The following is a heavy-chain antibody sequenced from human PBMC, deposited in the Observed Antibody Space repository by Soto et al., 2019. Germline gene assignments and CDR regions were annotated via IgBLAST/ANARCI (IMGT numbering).Heavy chain of an antibody. CDR1: GYTFTSYG. Sequence: GASVKVSCKASGYTFTSYGISWVRQAPGQGLEWMGWISAYNGNTNYAQKLQGRVTMTTDTSTSTAYMELRSLRSDDTAVYYCAFNEDVDYGDYDEVSHINWFDPWGQGTLVTVSS. CDR3: AFNEDVDYGDYDEVSHINWFDP. CDR2: ISAYNGNT. J-gene: IGHJ5*02. D-gene: IGHD4-17*01. V-gene: IGHV1-18*01.